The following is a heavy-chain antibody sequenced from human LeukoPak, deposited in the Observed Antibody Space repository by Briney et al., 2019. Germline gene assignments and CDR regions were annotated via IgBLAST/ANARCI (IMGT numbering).Heavy chain of an antibody. D-gene: IGHD1-20*01. CDR2: IYYSGST. J-gene: IGHJ6*03. Sequence: SETLSLTCTVSGGSISSYYWSWIRQPPGKGLEWIGYIYYSGSTNYNPSLKSRVTISVDTSKNQFSLKLSSVTAADTAVYYCATGITGTTVAGYYYMDVWGKGTTVTVSS. CDR3: ATGITGTTVAGYYYMDV. V-gene: IGHV4-59*01. CDR1: GGSISSYY.